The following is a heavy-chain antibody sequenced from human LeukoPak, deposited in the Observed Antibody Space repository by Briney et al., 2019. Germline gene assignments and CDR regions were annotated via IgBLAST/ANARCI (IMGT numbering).Heavy chain of an antibody. V-gene: IGHV4-30-4*08. CDR3: ARVRNYYDSSGYYFDY. D-gene: IGHD3-22*01. Sequence: SETLSLTCTVSGGSISSGDYYWSWIRQPPGKGLEWIGYIYYSGSTYYNPSLKSRVTISVDTSKNQFSLKLSSVTAADTAVYYCARVRNYYDSSGYYFDYWGQGTLVTVSS. CDR2: IYYSGST. CDR1: GGSISSGDYY. J-gene: IGHJ4*02.